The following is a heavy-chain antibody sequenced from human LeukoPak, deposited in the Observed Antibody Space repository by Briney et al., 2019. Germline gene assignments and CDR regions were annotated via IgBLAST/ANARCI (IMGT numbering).Heavy chain of an antibody. CDR2: IYYSGST. D-gene: IGHD3-3*01. V-gene: IGHV4-59*01. CDR1: GGSISSYY. CDR3: ARGLEWLLYFDY. Sequence: KASETLSLTCTVSGGSISSYYWSWIRQPPGKGLEWIGYIYYSGSTDYNPSLKSRVTISVDTSKSQFSLKLSSVTAADTAVYYCARGLEWLLYFDYWGQGTLVTVSS. J-gene: IGHJ4*02.